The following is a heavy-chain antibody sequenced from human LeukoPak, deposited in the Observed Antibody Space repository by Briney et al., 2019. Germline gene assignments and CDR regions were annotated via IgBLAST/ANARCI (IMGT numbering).Heavy chain of an antibody. CDR2: IIPIFGTA. J-gene: IGHJ4*02. CDR1: GGTFSSYA. Sequence: SVRVSCKASGGTFSSYAISWVREAPGQGREWMGGIIPIFGTANYAQKFQGRVTITADESTSTAYMELSSLRFNTTAVYYSVAGGRYSYGSLLPDYWGQRTLVTVSS. CDR3: VAGGRYSYGSLLPDY. D-gene: IGHD5-18*01. V-gene: IGHV1-69*01.